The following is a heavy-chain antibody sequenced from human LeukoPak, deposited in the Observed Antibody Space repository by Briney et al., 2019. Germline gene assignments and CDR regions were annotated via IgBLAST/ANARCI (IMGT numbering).Heavy chain of an antibody. CDR2: IYTSGST. Sequence: SETLSLTCTVSGGSISSGSYYWSWIRQPAGKGLEWIGRIYTSGSTNYSPSLKSRVTISVDTSKNQFSLKLSSVTAADTAVYYCARAGMYYYDSSGYYFWFDPWGQGTLVTVSS. CDR1: GGSISSGSYY. V-gene: IGHV4-61*02. J-gene: IGHJ5*02. CDR3: ARAGMYYYDSSGYYFWFDP. D-gene: IGHD3-22*01.